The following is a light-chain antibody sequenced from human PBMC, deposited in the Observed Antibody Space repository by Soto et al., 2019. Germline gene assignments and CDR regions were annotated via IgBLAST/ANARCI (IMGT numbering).Light chain of an antibody. J-gene: IGKJ1*01. CDR3: QQYNNWPRT. CDR1: QNVSSN. V-gene: IGKV3-15*01. CDR2: GAS. Sequence: EIVLTQSPGTLSLSPGEGATLSCRASQNVSSNLAWYQQKPGQAPRLLIYGASTRATGIPARFSGSGSGTEFTLTISSLQSEDFAVYYCQQYNNWPRTFGQGTKVDIK.